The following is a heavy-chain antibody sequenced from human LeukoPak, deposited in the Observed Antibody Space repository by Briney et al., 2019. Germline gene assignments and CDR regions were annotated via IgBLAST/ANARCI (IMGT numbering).Heavy chain of an antibody. CDR3: AREYYDILTGYPYFDY. V-gene: IGHV4-59*01. CDR1: GGCISSYY. J-gene: IGHJ4*02. D-gene: IGHD3-9*01. CDR2: IYYSGST. Sequence: SETLSLTCTVSGGCISSYYWSWIRQPPGKGLEWIGYIYYSGSTNYNPSLKSRVTISVDTSKNQFSLKLSSVTAADTAVYYCAREYYDILTGYPYFDYWGQGTLVTVSS.